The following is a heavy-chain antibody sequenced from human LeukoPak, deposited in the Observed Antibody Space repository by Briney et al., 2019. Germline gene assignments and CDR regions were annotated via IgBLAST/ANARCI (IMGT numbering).Heavy chain of an antibody. CDR1: SGSFSGYY. Sequence: PSETLSLTCAVYSGSFSGYYWSWIRQPAGKGLEWIGRIYSSGSTNYNPSLKSRVSMSVDTSKNQFSLKLTSVTAADTAVYYCARGGKATVVTMWGQGILVTVSS. D-gene: IGHD4-23*01. CDR3: ARGGKATVVTM. J-gene: IGHJ4*02. V-gene: IGHV4-59*10. CDR2: IYSSGST.